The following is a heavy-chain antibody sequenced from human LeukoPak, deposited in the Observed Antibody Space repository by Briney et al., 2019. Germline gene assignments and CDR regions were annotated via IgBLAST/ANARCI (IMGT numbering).Heavy chain of an antibody. Sequence: SETLSLTCTVSGGSISSYYWGWIRQPPGKGLEWIGSIYYSGSTYYNPSLKSRVTISVDTSKDQFSLKLSSVTAADTAVYYCARHENFVWVFDYWGQGTLVTVSS. J-gene: IGHJ4*02. CDR2: IYYSGST. CDR3: ARHENFVWVFDY. D-gene: IGHD1-7*01. V-gene: IGHV4-39*01. CDR1: GGSISSYY.